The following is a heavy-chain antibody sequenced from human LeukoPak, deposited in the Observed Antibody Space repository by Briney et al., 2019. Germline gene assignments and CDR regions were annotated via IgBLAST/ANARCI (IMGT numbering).Heavy chain of an antibody. J-gene: IGHJ4*02. Sequence: TGASLRLSCAASGFTFSSYAMSWVRQAPGKGLEWVSAISGSGGSTYYADSEKGRFTISRDNSKNTLYLQMNSLRAEDTAVYYCAKARLGPYCGGDCYSDYWGQGTLVTVSS. CDR3: AKARLGPYCGGDCYSDY. V-gene: IGHV3-23*01. D-gene: IGHD2-21*02. CDR2: ISGSGGST. CDR1: GFTFSSYA.